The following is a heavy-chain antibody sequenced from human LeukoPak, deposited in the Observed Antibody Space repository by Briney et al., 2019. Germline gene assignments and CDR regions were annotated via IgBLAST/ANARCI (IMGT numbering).Heavy chain of an antibody. CDR3: ARGGLRVMVYRLYYMDV. CDR2: INPNRGST. V-gene: IGHV1-46*01. Sequence: RASVKVSCKASGYTFTSYYMYWVRQAPGQGLEWMGIINPNRGSTSYAQKFQGRVTMTRDTSISTAYMELTRLRSDDTAVYYCARGGLRVMVYRLYYMDVWGKGTTVTVSS. D-gene: IGHD2-8*01. CDR1: GYTFTSYY. J-gene: IGHJ6*03.